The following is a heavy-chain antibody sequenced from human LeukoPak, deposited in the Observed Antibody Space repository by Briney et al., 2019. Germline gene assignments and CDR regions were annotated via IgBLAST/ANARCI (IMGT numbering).Heavy chain of an antibody. CDR1: GYTFTGYY. CDR2: INPNSGGT. Sequence: GASVKVSCKASGYTFTGYYMHWVRQAPGQGLEWMGWINPNSGGTNYAQKFQGRVTMTRDTSISTAYMELSRLRSDDTAVYYCARLPIPGYSSTTSWYKLHYYGMDVWGQGTTVTVSS. D-gene: IGHD6-13*01. V-gene: IGHV1-2*02. CDR3: ARLPIPGYSSTTSWYKLHYYGMDV. J-gene: IGHJ6*02.